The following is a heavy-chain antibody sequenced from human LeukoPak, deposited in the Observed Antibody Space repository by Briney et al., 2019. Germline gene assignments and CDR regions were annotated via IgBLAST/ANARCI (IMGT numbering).Heavy chain of an antibody. CDR2: INHRGSS. CDR1: GGSFSGYY. CDR3: ARDPGYHHSSGFREYYFDY. D-gene: IGHD3-22*01. J-gene: IGHJ4*02. Sequence: SETLSLTCAVYGGSFSGYYWTWIRQSPGKGLEWIGEINHRGSSNYNPSLESRVSISVDTSKNQFSLKLSSVTAADTAVYYCARDPGYHHSSGFREYYFDYWGQGTLVTVSS. V-gene: IGHV4-34*01.